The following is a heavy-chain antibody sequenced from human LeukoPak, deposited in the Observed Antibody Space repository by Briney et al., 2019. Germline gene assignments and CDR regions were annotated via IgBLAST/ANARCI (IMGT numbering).Heavy chain of an antibody. CDR2: ISYDGSNK. CDR3: ARDPSSGSYPYYYYLDV. D-gene: IGHD1-26*01. Sequence: GGSLRLSCAASGFTFSTYAMHWVRQAPGKGLEWVAVISYDGSNKYYADSVKGRLTISRDNSKNTLYLQMNSLRTEDTAVYYCARDPSSGSYPYYYYLDVWGKGTTVTVSS. CDR1: GFTFSTYA. J-gene: IGHJ6*03. V-gene: IGHV3-30*04.